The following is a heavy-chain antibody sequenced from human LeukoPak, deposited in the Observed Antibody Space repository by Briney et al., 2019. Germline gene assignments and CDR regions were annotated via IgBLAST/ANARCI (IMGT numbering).Heavy chain of an antibody. CDR3: TTDWGVVVTAPNYELTGGDY. CDR2: MSGSGGST. CDR1: GCTFSSYS. Sequence: GGSLRLSCAASGCTFSSYSMSWVRQAPGKGLEWVSAMSGSGGSTYYADSVKGRFTISRDNTKNTLYLQMNSLITEDKAVYYCTTDWGVVVTAPNYELTGGDYWGQGTLGTVPS. J-gene: IGHJ4*02. D-gene: IGHD2-21*02. V-gene: IGHV3-23*01.